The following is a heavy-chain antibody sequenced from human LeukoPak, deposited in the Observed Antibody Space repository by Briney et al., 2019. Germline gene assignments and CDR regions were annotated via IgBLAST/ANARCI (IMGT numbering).Heavy chain of an antibody. CDR1: GFTFDDYA. CDR3: AKDRGSSIYDGFTWFDP. CDR2: ISWNSGSI. J-gene: IGHJ5*02. V-gene: IGHV3-9*01. D-gene: IGHD6-13*01. Sequence: GRSLRLSCAASGFTFDDYAVHWVRQAPGKGLEWVSGISWNSGSIGYADSVKGRFTISRDNSNNAQFLQMNNLRTEDSAVYYCAKDRGSSIYDGFTWFDPWGQGTLVTVSS.